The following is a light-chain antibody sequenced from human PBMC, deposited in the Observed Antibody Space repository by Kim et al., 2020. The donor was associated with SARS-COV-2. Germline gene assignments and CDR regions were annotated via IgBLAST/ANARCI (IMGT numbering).Light chain of an antibody. J-gene: IGLJ2*01. CDR3: AAWDDSLNGVV. Sequence: GQRVTISFSGISSNIGSTTLNWSQQLPRTAPSLLTYRNHPRPSGVLDRCSGSQFDTSASLAISGLQSEDGAGYYCAAWDDSLNGVVFGGGTQLTVL. CDR2: RNH. V-gene: IGLV1-44*01. CDR1: SSNIGSTT.